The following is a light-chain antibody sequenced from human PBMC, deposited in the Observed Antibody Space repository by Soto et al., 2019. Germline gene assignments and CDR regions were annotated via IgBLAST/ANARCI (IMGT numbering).Light chain of an antibody. CDR1: QSLTSDY. V-gene: IGKV3-20*01. CDR3: QQSGRT. J-gene: IGKJ1*01. Sequence: EIVLTQSPCTLSLSPGERATLSCRASQSLTSDYLAWYQQKPGQTPRLLIHGASSRATGIPDRFSGSGSGTDFTLTISRLEPEDSAVYYCQQSGRTFGQGTKVDIK. CDR2: GAS.